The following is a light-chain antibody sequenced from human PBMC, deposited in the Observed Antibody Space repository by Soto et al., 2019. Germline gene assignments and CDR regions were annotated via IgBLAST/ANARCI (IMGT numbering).Light chain of an antibody. V-gene: IGLV1-40*01. J-gene: IGLJ3*02. Sequence: QSVLTPPLSVSGAPGQRVTISCTGSSSNIGAGYHVHWYQQVPGTAPRLVIYGNINRPSGVPGRFSGSKSGTSASLAITGLQAEDEADYYCQSYDRSLSGSVFGGGTKVTVL. CDR3: QSYDRSLSGSV. CDR1: SSNIGAGYH. CDR2: GNI.